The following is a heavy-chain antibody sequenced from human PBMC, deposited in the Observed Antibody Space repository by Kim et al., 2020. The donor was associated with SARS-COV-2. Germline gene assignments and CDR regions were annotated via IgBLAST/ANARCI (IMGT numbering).Heavy chain of an antibody. V-gene: IGHV3-21*01. D-gene: IGHD4-17*01. J-gene: IGHJ1*01. CDR3: ARDLNDYGDYPEYFQH. Sequence: SVKGRFTISRDNAKNSLYLQMNSLRAEDTAVYYCARDLNDYGDYPEYFQHWGQGTLVTVSS.